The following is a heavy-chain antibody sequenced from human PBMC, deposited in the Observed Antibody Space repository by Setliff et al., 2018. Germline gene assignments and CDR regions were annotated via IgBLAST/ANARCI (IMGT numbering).Heavy chain of an antibody. CDR1: DYAFVSYG. D-gene: IGHD1-7*01. CDR2: ISAYTGKA. V-gene: IGHV1-18*01. Sequence: ASVKVSCKASDYAFVSYGLSWMRQAPGQGLEWLGWISAYTGKADYAHNFQGRVKITVDKSTNTAYMELRRLTSEDTAVYYCARGAIRGTTKKYYYYMDVWGKGTTVTVSS. J-gene: IGHJ6*03. CDR3: ARGAIRGTTKKYYYYMDV.